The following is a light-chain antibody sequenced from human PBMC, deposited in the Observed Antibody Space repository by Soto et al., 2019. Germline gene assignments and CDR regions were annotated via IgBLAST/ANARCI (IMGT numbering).Light chain of an antibody. Sequence: DIVMTQSPLSLPVTPGEPASISCRSSQSLLHSNGCNYLDWYLQKPGQSPQLLIYMGSNRASGVPDRFSGSGSGTDFTLKISRAEAEDVGVYYCMQVLQTPLTFGPGTRVDIQ. J-gene: IGKJ3*01. CDR1: QSLLHSNGCNY. CDR2: MGS. CDR3: MQVLQTPLT. V-gene: IGKV2-28*01.